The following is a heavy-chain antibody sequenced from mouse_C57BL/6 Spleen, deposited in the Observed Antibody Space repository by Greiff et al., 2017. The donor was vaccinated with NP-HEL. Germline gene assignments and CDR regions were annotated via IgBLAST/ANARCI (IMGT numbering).Heavy chain of an antibody. V-gene: IGHV14-4*01. CDR2: IDPENGDT. D-gene: IGHD1-3*01. Sequence: VQLQQSGAELVRPGASVKLSCTASGFNIKDDYMHWVKQRPEQGLEWIGWIDPENGDTEYASKFQGKATITADTSSNTAYLQLSSLTSEDTAVYYCTTEESGYWGQGTTLTVSS. CDR1: GFNIKDDY. CDR3: TTEESGY. J-gene: IGHJ2*01.